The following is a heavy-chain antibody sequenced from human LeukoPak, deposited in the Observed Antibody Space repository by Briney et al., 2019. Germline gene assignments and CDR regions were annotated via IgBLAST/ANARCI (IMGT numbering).Heavy chain of an antibody. D-gene: IGHD3-3*01. CDR1: GFTFSSYA. V-gene: IGHV3-23*01. CDR2: ISGSGGST. J-gene: IGHJ4*02. Sequence: GGCLRLSCAASGFTFSSYAMSWVRQAPGKRLEWGSAISGSGGSTYYADSVKGRFTISRDNSKNTLYLQMNSLRAEDAAVYYCAKEDFWSGPDLLYLDYWGQGTLVTVSS. CDR3: AKEDFWSGPDLLYLDY.